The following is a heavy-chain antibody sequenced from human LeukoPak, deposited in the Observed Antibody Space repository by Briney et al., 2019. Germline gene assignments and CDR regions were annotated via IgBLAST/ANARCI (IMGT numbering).Heavy chain of an antibody. CDR1: GYTFTGSY. D-gene: IGHD3-10*01. V-gene: IGHV1-2*02. CDR2: INPNSGGT. Sequence: ASVKVSCKASGYTFTGSYLHWVRQAPGQGLEWMGWINPNSGGTNYAQKFQGRVTMTRDTSISTAYMELSRLTSDDTAVYYCARSMVRGVIRYWFDPWGQGTLVTVSS. CDR3: ARSMVRGVIRYWFDP. J-gene: IGHJ5*02.